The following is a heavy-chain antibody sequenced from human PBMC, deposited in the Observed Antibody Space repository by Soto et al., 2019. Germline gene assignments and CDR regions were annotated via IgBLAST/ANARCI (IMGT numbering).Heavy chain of an antibody. V-gene: IGHV4-4*03. CDR3: ARDYEGSGSRVRSYGMDF. J-gene: IGHJ6*02. CDR2: IYHSGST. D-gene: IGHD3-10*01. CDR1: CDSISSSNW. Sequence: PETLSLTCAVSCDSISSSNWWGWGRQPPWKGLDWIGEIYHSGSTNYTPAGKSRVPISLDNPKNQFSLKLGSVTAADTAVYYCARDYEGSGSRVRSYGMDFSDPGLTVTL.